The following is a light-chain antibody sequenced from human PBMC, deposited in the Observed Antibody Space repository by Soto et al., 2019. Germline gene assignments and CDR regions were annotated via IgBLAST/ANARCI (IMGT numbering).Light chain of an antibody. Sequence: IVLTQSPGTLSLSPGERGTLSCRASQNLGTLYLAWFKQKSGQAPRLLIYSASRRATGIPDRLTVSGSGTDFTLTINRVEPEEFAVYFCQQYAGSPRTFGQGTKVDIK. CDR3: QQYAGSPRT. V-gene: IGKV3-20*01. CDR1: QNLGTLY. J-gene: IGKJ1*01. CDR2: SAS.